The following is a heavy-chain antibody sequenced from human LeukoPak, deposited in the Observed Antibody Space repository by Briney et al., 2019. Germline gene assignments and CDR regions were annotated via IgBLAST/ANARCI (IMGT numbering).Heavy chain of an antibody. CDR3: ARGGYVSYDFWSGYYPLSDGMDV. J-gene: IGHJ6*02. CDR1: GFTFSSYS. D-gene: IGHD3-3*01. CDR2: ISSSSSYI. V-gene: IGHV3-21*01. Sequence: GGSLRLSCAASGFTFSSYSMNWVRQAPGKGLEWVSSISSSSSYIYYADSVKGRFTISRDNAKNSLYLQMNSLRAEDTAVYYCARGGYVSYDFWSGYYPLSDGMDVWGQGTTVTVSS.